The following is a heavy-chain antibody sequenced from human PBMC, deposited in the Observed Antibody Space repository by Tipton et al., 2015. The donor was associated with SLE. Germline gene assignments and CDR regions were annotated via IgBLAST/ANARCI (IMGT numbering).Heavy chain of an antibody. J-gene: IGHJ6*02. Sequence: LSLTCTVSGGSISSYYWSWIRQPPGKGLEWVANIKQDGSEKYYVDSVKGRFTISRDNAKNSLYLQMNSLRAEDTAVYYCARVVPAAIYYYGMDVWGQGTTVTVSS. CDR3: ARVVPAAIYYYGMDV. CDR2: IKQDGSEK. CDR1: GGSISSYY. D-gene: IGHD2-2*01. V-gene: IGHV3-7*03.